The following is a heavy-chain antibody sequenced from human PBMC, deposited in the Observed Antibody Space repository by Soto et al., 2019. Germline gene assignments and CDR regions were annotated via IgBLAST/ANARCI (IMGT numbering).Heavy chain of an antibody. CDR3: ATGPLGYCTNGVCYLGWFDP. CDR1: GYTLTELS. D-gene: IGHD2-8*01. Sequence: RASVKVSCKVSGYTLTELSMHWVRQAPGKGLEWMGGFDPEDGETIYAQKFQGRVTMTGDTSTDTAYMELSSLRSEDTAVYYCATGPLGYCTNGVCYLGWFDPWGQGXLVTVYS. V-gene: IGHV1-24*01. J-gene: IGHJ5*02. CDR2: FDPEDGET.